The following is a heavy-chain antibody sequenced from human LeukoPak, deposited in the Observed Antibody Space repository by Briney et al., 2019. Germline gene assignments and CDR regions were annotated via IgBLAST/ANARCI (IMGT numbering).Heavy chain of an antibody. CDR1: GFTFSSYA. D-gene: IGHD3-22*01. CDR3: ARVGSYYDRSGYPY. Sequence: GGSLRLSCAASGFTFSSYAMSWVRQAPGKGLECISGFSGSGGSTYYADSVKGRFTISRDNSKNTLYLQMNNLRDEDTAFYYCARVGSYYDRSGYPYWGQGTLVTVSS. V-gene: IGHV3-23*01. J-gene: IGHJ4*02. CDR2: FSGSGGST.